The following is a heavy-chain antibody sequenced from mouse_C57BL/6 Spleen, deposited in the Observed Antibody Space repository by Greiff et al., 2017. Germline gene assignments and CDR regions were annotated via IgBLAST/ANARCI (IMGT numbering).Heavy chain of an antibody. J-gene: IGHJ4*01. D-gene: IGHD1-1*01. Sequence: QVQLQQSGAELARPGASVKLSCKASGYTFTSYGISWVKQRTGQGLEWIGEIYPRSGSTYYNETFKGKATLTADKSSSTAYMELRSLTSEDSAVYVCAREGSTRVPHSMDYWGQGTSVTVSS. CDR1: GYTFTSYG. V-gene: IGHV1-81*01. CDR2: IYPRSGST. CDR3: AREGSTRVPHSMDY.